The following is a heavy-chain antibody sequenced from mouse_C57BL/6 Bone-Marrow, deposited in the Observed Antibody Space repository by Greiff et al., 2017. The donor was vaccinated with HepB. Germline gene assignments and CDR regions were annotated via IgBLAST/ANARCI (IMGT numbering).Heavy chain of an antibody. CDR2: IDPSDSYT. J-gene: IGHJ2*01. V-gene: IGHV1-50*01. D-gene: IGHD3-2*02. CDR3: AGRAQATYDY. CDR1: GYTFTSYW. Sequence: QVQLQQPGAELVKPGASVKLSCKASGYTFTSYWMQWVKQRPGQGLEWIGEIDPSDSYTNYNQKFKGKATLTVDTSSSTAYMQLSSLTSEDSAVYYGAGRAQATYDYWGQGTTLTVSS.